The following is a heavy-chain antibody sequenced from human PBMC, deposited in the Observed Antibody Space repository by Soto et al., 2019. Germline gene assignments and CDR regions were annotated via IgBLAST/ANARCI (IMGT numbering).Heavy chain of an antibody. D-gene: IGHD3-10*01. V-gene: IGHV4-59*01. Sequence: SETLSLTCTVSGGSISIYYWSWIRQPPGKGLEWIGYIYYSGSTNYNPSLKSRVTISVDTSKNQFSLKLSSVTAADTAVYYCARDGYPYGSGSYYEILQVSWGQGTLVTVSS. J-gene: IGHJ4*02. CDR3: ARDGYPYGSGSYYEILQVS. CDR2: IYYSGST. CDR1: GGSISIYY.